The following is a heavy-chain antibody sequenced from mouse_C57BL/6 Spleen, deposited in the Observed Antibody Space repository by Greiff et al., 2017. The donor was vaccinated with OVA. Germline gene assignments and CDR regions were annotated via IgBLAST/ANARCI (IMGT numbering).Heavy chain of an antibody. CDR2: IYWDDDK. CDR1: GFSLSTSGMG. CDR3: ARSYSNYPFAY. D-gene: IGHD2-5*01. Sequence: QVTLKESGPGILQSSQTLSLTCSFSGFSLSTSGMGVSWIRQPSGKGLEWLAHIYWDDDKRYNPSLKSRLTISKDTSRNQVFLKITSVDTADTATYYCARSYSNYPFAYWGQGTLVTVSA. J-gene: IGHJ3*01. V-gene: IGHV8-12*01.